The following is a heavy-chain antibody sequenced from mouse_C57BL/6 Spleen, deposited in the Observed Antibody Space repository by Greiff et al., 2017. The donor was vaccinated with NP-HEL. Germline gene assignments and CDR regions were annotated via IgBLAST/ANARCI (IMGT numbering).Heavy chain of an antibody. J-gene: IGHJ3*01. Sequence: VKLVESGPGLVQPSQSLSITCTVSGFSLTSYGVHWVRQSPGKGLEWLGVIWSGGSTDYNAAFISRLSISKDNSKSQVFFKMNSLQADDTAIHYCARRGYGSSSWFAYWGQGTLVTVSA. D-gene: IGHD1-1*01. CDR1: GFSLTSYG. V-gene: IGHV2-2*01. CDR2: IWSGGST. CDR3: ARRGYGSSSWFAY.